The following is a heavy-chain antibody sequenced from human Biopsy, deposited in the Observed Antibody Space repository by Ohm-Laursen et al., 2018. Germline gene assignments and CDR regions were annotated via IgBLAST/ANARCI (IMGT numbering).Heavy chain of an antibody. CDR1: GAIFSNYA. V-gene: IGHV1-69*13. CDR3: ASSDGRSGFDY. CDR2: IIPLFGAP. D-gene: IGHD3-10*01. J-gene: IGHJ4*02. Sequence: SVKVSCNVSGAIFSNYAITWVRQAPGQGLEWMGGIIPLFGAPNYAQKFQGRLTITADESKSTTYMELSSLRSEDTGVYYCASSDGRSGFDYWGQGTLVTVSS.